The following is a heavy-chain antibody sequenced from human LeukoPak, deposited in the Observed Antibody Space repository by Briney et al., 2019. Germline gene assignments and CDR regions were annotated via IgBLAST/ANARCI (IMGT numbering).Heavy chain of an antibody. D-gene: IGHD3-9*01. Sequence: PGGSLRLSCAASGFTVSSNYMSWVRQAPGKGLEWVANIKQDGSEKKYVDSVKGRFTISRDNAKNSLYLQMDSLRGEDTAVYYCATRTVDWSIDSWGQGTLVTVSS. V-gene: IGHV3-7*01. CDR3: ATRTVDWSIDS. CDR1: GFTVSSNY. J-gene: IGHJ4*02. CDR2: IKQDGSEK.